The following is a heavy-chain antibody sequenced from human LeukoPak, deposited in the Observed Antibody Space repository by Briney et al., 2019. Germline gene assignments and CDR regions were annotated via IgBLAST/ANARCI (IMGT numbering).Heavy chain of an antibody. V-gene: IGHV4-59*01. CDR3: ARVFHKNWFDP. CDR1: GGSIGSYY. CDR2: IYYSGST. Sequence: PSETLSLTCTVAGGSIGSYYWSWIRQPPGKGLEWIGYIYYSGSTNYNPSLKSRVTISVDTSKNQFSLKLSSVTAADTAVYYCARVFHKNWFDPRGQGTLVTVSS. J-gene: IGHJ5*02.